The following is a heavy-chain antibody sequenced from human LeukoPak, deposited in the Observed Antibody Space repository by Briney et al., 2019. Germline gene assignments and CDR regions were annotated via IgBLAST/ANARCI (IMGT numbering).Heavy chain of an antibody. V-gene: IGHV1-69*06. J-gene: IGHJ4*02. CDR1: GGTFSSYA. D-gene: IGHD3-16*01. CDR3: ARDVLLSIMITFGGVRAFDY. Sequence: GSSVKVSCKASGGTFSSYAISWVRQAPGQGLERMGGIIPIFGTANYAQKFQGRVTITADKSTSTAYMELRSLRSDDTAVYYCARDVLLSIMITFGGVRAFDYWGQGTLVTVSS. CDR2: IIPIFGTA.